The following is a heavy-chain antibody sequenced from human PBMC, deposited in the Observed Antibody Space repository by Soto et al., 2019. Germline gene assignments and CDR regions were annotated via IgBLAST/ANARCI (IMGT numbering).Heavy chain of an antibody. V-gene: IGHV3-15*01. CDR1: GFTFSNAW. Sequence: GGSLRLSCAASGFTFSNAWMSWVRQAPGKGLEWVGRIKSKTDGGTTDYAAPVKGRFTISRDDSKNTLYLQMNSLKTEDTAVYYCTSVVVPAAITPLYYYYMDVWGKGTTVTVSS. CDR2: IKSKTDGGTT. D-gene: IGHD2-2*01. CDR3: TSVVVPAAITPLYYYYMDV. J-gene: IGHJ6*03.